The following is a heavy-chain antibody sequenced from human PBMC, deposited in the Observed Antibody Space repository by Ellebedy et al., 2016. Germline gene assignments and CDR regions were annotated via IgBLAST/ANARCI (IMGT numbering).Heavy chain of an antibody. CDR3: AKHETDGDYYFDL. J-gene: IGHJ2*01. Sequence: GESLKISXAASGFTFKTYAMRWVRQAPGEGLEWVSTLSGSGPKTYYADSVQGRFTISRDNSKSTLYLQMNSLRAEDTAVYYCAKHETDGDYYFDLWGRGTLVTVSS. D-gene: IGHD2-21*01. CDR1: GFTFKTYA. CDR2: LSGSGPKT. V-gene: IGHV3-23*01.